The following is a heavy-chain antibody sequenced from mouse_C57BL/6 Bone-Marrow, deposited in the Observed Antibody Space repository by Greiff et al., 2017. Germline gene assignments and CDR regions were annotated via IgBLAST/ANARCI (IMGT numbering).Heavy chain of an antibody. CDR1: GFTFSDYG. CDR2: ISNLAYSI. J-gene: IGHJ1*03. V-gene: IGHV5-15*01. Sequence: EVNVVESGGGLVQPGGSLKLSCAASGFTFSDYGMAWVRQTPRKGPEWVASISNLAYSIYYADTVTGRFTISRENAKNTLYLEMSSLRSEDTAMYYCAGQGTGAGWDLDVWGKGTTVTVSS. D-gene: IGHD4-1*01. CDR3: AGQGTGAGWDLDV.